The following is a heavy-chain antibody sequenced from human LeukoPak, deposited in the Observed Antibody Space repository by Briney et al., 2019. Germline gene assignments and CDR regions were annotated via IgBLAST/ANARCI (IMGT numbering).Heavy chain of an antibody. CDR1: GDSISSYY. CDR2: IYYSGST. J-gene: IGHJ2*01. CDR3: ARRGLSYLLARGYFDL. V-gene: IGHV4-59*01. D-gene: IGHD1-26*01. Sequence: SETLSLTCTVSGDSISSYYWAWIRQAPGKGLEWIGYIYYSGSTNYNPSLKSRVTISVDTSKNQFSLKLSSVTAADTAVYYCARRGLSYLLARGYFDLWGRGTLVTVSS.